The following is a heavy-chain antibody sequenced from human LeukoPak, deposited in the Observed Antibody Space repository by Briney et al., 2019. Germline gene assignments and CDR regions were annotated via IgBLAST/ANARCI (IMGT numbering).Heavy chain of an antibody. CDR2: IYSVGNT. D-gene: IGHD3-10*01. Sequence: GGSLRLSCAASRFTVSSNYISWVRQAPGDGLDWVSIIYSVGNTYYADSVKGRFTISSDNSNNTLSLQMNSLRAEHTRVYSCARGLGGSYSPFDCGGQGTLVTASS. CDR1: RFTVSSNY. CDR3: ARGLGGSYSPFDC. V-gene: IGHV3-66*01. J-gene: IGHJ5*01.